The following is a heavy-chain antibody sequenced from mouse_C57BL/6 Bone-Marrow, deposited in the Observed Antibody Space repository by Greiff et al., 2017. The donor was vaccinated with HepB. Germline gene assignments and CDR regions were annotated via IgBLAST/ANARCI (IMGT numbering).Heavy chain of an antibody. CDR1: GYSITSGYY. J-gene: IGHJ4*01. CDR2: ISYDGSN. Sequence: DVQLQESGPGLVKPSQSLSLTCSVTGYSITSGYYWNWIRQFPGNKLEWMGYISYDGSNNYNPSLKNRISITRDTSKNQFFLNLNSVTTEDTATYYCARGSTTVVAPVAMDYWGQGTSVTVSS. D-gene: IGHD1-1*01. CDR3: ARGSTTVVAPVAMDY. V-gene: IGHV3-6*01.